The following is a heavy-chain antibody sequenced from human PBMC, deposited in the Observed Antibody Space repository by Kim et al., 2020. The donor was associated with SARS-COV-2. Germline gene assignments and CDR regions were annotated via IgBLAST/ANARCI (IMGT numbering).Heavy chain of an antibody. D-gene: IGHD3-10*01. CDR3: ARDRRGFNPYYGMDV. Sequence: ADSVKGRFTISRDTSKSTLYLQMNSLRAEDTAVYYCARDRRGFNPYYGMDVWGQGTTVISP. V-gene: IGHV3-23*01. J-gene: IGHJ6*02.